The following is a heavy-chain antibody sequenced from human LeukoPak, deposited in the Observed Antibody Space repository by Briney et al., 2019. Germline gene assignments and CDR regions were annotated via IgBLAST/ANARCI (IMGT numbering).Heavy chain of an antibody. CDR3: AGEWERDAFDI. J-gene: IGHJ3*02. CDR2: INHSGST. D-gene: IGHD1-26*01. V-gene: IGHV4-34*01. Sequence: ASETLSLTCAVYGGSFSGYYWSWIRQPPGKGLEWIGEINHSGSTNYNPSLKSRVTISVDTSKNQFSLKLSSVTAADTAVYYCAGEWERDAFDIWGQGTMVTVSS. CDR1: GGSFSGYY.